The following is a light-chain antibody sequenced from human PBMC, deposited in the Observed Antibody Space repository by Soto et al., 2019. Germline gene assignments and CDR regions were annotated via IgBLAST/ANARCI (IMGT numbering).Light chain of an antibody. J-gene: IGKJ1*01. CDR2: GAS. CDR1: QSVTKNY. V-gene: IGKV3-20*01. CDR3: QQYGSSPWT. Sequence: EIVLTQSTGTLSLSPGETVTLSCRASQSVTKNYLAWYQQKPGQAPRLLIFGASIRATGIPERFSGSGSGTDFTLTISRLEPEDFAVYYCQQYGSSPWTFGQGTKV.